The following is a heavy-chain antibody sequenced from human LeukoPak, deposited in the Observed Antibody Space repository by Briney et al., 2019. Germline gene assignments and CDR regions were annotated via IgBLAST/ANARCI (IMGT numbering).Heavy chain of an antibody. CDR1: GFTFTSYG. CDR3: ARGIPIPATHPIDY. CDR2: IWYDGSHT. Sequence: GGSLRLSCAASGFTFTSYGRHWVRQAPGKGLEWVGMIWYDGSHTKYADSLDGRFSISRDTSKNTLYLQMNSLRADDTAVDYCARGIPIPATHPIDYWGQGSLVTVSS. J-gene: IGHJ4*02. V-gene: IGHV3-33*03. D-gene: IGHD2-21*01.